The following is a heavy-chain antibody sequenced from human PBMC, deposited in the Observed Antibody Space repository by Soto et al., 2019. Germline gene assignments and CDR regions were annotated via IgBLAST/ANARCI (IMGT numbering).Heavy chain of an antibody. Sequence: QLQLVQSGAEVKKPGSSVKVSCKASGGDFNSYTLRWVRQAPGQGPEWMGTIIPILDVSKNAQKFQGRVTITADKSTATVYMELRSLKSEDTAIYYCAQMWFGELWHGMDVWGQGTTVTVSS. J-gene: IGHJ6*02. D-gene: IGHD3-10*01. CDR2: IIPILDVS. CDR1: GGDFNSYT. V-gene: IGHV1-69*02. CDR3: AQMWFGELWHGMDV.